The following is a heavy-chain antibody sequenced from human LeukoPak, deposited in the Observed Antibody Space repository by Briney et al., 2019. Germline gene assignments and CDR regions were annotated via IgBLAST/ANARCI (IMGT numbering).Heavy chain of an antibody. Sequence: GAPVKACCKSSGYTFIDYYIHWVRQAPGQGLEWMGWINPNTGATKSAQKWQGRVSMTRDTSINRAYMDLTNLRSDDTAIFYCARVKKLIPEFEFWGQGNL. CDR2: INPNTGAT. CDR1: GYTFIDYY. V-gene: IGHV1-2*02. J-gene: IGHJ4*02. D-gene: IGHD2-2*02. CDR3: ARVKKLIPEFEF.